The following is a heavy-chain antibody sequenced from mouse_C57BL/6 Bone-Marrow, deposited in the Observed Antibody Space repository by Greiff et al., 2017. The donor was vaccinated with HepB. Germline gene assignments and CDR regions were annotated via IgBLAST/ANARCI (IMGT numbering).Heavy chain of an antibody. CDR3: ARFDYAWYYAMDY. V-gene: IGHV1-55*01. D-gene: IGHD2-4*01. CDR2: IYPGRGST. Sequence: VQLQQPGAELVKPGASVKMSCKASGYTFTSYWITWVKPRPGQGLAWIGDIYPGRGSTNYNEQFKSKATMTVDTSSSTAYMQLSSLTSADSAVYSCARFDYAWYYAMDYWGQGTSVTVSS. CDR1: GYTFTSYW. J-gene: IGHJ4*01.